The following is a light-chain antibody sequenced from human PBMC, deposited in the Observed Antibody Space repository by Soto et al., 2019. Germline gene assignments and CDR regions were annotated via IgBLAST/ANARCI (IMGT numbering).Light chain of an antibody. CDR2: GNN. V-gene: IGLV1-40*01. Sequence: QAVVTQPPSVSGAPGQRVTISCTGSSSNIGAGYDVHWYQQLPGTAPKLLIYGNNNRPSGVPDRFSGSKSGTSASLAITGLQAEDEADYYCQSYDSSVYVFGTGTKVTVL. CDR1: SSNIGAGYD. CDR3: QSYDSSVYV. J-gene: IGLJ1*01.